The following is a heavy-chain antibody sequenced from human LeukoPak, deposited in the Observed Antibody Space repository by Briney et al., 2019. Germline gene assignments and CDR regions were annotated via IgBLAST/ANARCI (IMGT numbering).Heavy chain of an antibody. Sequence: PSETLSLTCTVSGGSISSSSYYWGWIRQPPGKGLEWIGSIYYSGSTYYNPSLKSRVTISVDTSKNQFSLKLSSVTAADTAVYYCARVGRIAARPDWFDPWGQGTLVTVSS. D-gene: IGHD6-6*01. J-gene: IGHJ5*02. CDR2: IYYSGST. V-gene: IGHV4-39*07. CDR3: ARVGRIAARPDWFDP. CDR1: GGSISSSSYY.